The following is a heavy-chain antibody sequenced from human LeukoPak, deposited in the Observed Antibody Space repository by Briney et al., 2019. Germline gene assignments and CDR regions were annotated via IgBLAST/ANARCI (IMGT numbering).Heavy chain of an antibody. J-gene: IGHJ4*02. CDR2: IKSKTNGGTT. CDR1: GLTFTNAW. D-gene: IGHD1-26*01. CDR3: VTEYSGSFDH. Sequence: GGSLRLSCTAPGLTFTNAWMNWVRQAPGKGLEWVALIKSKTNGGTTDYAAPVRGRFTISRDDSKNTLYLQMNSLKTEDTAVYYCVTEYSGSFDHWGQGTLVTVSS. V-gene: IGHV3-15*01.